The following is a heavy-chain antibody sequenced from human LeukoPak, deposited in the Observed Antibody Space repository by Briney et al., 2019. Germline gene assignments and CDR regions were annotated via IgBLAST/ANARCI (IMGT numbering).Heavy chain of an antibody. J-gene: IGHJ4*02. CDR1: GFTFRSFW. CDR2: IKQDGREK. D-gene: IGHD6-13*01. CDR3: ARHSSSWEFDQ. V-gene: IGHV3-7*04. Sequence: GGSLRLSCAASGFTFRSFWMSWVRQAPEKGLEWVANIKQDGREKYYVDSAKGRFTISRDNAKNSLYLQMNSLRAEDTAAYYCARHSSSWEFDQWGQGTLVIVSS.